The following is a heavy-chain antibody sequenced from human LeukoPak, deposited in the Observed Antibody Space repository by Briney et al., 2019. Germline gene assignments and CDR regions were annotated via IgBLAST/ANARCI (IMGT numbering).Heavy chain of an antibody. CDR3: ARLYCSSTSCQSCFDS. Sequence: GGSLRLSCAASGFXFSTYWITWVRQGPGKGLEWVANINQDGGRKYYVDSVKGRFTISRDNAKNSLYLQMNSLRAEDTAVYYCARLYCSSTSCQSCFDSWGQGTLVTVSS. CDR2: INQDGGRK. V-gene: IGHV3-7*05. J-gene: IGHJ4*02. D-gene: IGHD2-2*01. CDR1: GFXFSTYW.